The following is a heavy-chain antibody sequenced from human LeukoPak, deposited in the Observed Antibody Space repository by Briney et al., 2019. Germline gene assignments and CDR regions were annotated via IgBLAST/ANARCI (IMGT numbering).Heavy chain of an antibody. J-gene: IGHJ5*02. CDR3: ARQARSRELDR. CDR2: IYQRGGGIT. Sequence: SETLSLTCTVSGYSISSGYFWAWVRQPPGKGLEWIGNIYQRGGGITYYNPSLKSRVTISVDTSNDQFSLKLTSVTAADTAFYYCARQARSRELDRWGQGTLVTVSS. CDR1: GYSISSGYF. D-gene: IGHD1-7*01. V-gene: IGHV4-38-2*02.